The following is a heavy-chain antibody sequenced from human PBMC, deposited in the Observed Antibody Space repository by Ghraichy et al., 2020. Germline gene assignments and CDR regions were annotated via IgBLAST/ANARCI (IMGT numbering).Heavy chain of an antibody. Sequence: SETLSLTCAVYGGSFSGYYWSWIRQPPGKGLEWIGEINHSGSTNYNPSLKSRVTISVDTSKNQFSLKLSSVTAADTAVYYCVGSGRNRNYWGQGTLVTVSS. CDR1: GGSFSGYY. CDR2: INHSGST. V-gene: IGHV4-34*01. J-gene: IGHJ4*02. D-gene: IGHD6-19*01. CDR3: VGSGRNRNY.